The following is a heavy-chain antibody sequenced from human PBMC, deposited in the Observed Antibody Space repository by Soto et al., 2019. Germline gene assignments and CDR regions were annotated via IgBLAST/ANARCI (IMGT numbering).Heavy chain of an antibody. CDR1: RDTFSSSG. D-gene: IGHD5-18*01. Sequence: QVQLEQSGAEMKKPGSSVKVSCKASRDTFSSSGFSWVRRAPGQGLEWMGGFIPTFGTANYAPNFQGRVSITADESTGMVYMDLSSLRSDDTAVYYCAGSGYSYGPIFDWGQGTLVSVAS. V-gene: IGHV1-69*01. CDR3: AGSGYSYGPIFD. J-gene: IGHJ4*02. CDR2: FIPTFGTA.